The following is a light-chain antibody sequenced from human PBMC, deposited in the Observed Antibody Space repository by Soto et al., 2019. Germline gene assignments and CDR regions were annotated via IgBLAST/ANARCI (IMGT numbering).Light chain of an antibody. CDR2: GAS. CDR1: QTISTY. V-gene: IGKV1-39*01. J-gene: IGKJ2*01. Sequence: DIHMTQSPSSLSASVGDRVTITCRASQTISTYLNWYQQKPGKGPKLLIYGASSLQSGVPSRFSGSGSGTDFTLTISSLQPEDFATYFCQQSYSSPLYTFGQGTKLEI. CDR3: QQSYSSPLYT.